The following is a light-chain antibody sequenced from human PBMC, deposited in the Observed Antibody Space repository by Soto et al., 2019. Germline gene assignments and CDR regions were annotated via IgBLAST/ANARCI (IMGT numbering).Light chain of an antibody. V-gene: IGLV2-18*02. J-gene: IGLJ1*01. CDR3: SSFTTSTPYV. CDR2: EVN. Sequence: QSALTQPPSVSGSPGQSVAVSCTGTSSDVGSYDRVSWYQQPPGTAPKLIIYEVNNRPSGVPDRFSGSKSGNTASLTISGLQAEDEADYYCSSFTTSTPYVFVTGTKLTVL. CDR1: SSDVGSYDR.